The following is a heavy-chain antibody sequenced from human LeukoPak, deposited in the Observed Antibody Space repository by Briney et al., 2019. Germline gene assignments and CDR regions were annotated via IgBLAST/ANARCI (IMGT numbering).Heavy chain of an antibody. D-gene: IGHD3-16*02. J-gene: IGHJ4*02. V-gene: IGHV1-69*13. CDR3: ATGKFYDYVWGSYRSTPFDY. Sequence: SVKVSCKASGGTFSSYAISWVRQAPGQGLEWMGGIIPIFGTANYAQKFQGRVTITADESTSTAYMELSSLRSEDTAVYYCATGKFYDYVWGSYRSTPFDYWGQGTLVTVSS. CDR1: GGTFSSYA. CDR2: IIPIFGTA.